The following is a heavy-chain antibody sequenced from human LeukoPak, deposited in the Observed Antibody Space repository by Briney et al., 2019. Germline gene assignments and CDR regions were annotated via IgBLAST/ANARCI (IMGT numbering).Heavy chain of an antibody. CDR3: ARDSAGYFDY. Sequence: PGGSLRLSCAASGLTFSNYGMHWVRQAPGKGLEWVAVIWYDGGNKYYADSVKGRFTISRDNSKNTLYLQMNSLRADDTAVYYCARDSAGYFDYWGQGTLVTVSS. CDR1: GLTFSNYG. J-gene: IGHJ4*02. V-gene: IGHV3-33*01. CDR2: IWYDGGNK.